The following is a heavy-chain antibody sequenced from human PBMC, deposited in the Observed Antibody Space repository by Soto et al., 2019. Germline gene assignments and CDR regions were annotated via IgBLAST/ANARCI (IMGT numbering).Heavy chain of an antibody. V-gene: IGHV4-31*03. D-gene: IGHD3-9*01. CDR2: IYYIGST. Sequence: SETLSLTCTVSGGSISSGSYYWTWIRQHPGKGLEWIGNIYYIGSTYYNPSLKSRITISQDKSKNQFSLKMNSVTAADSAVYFCARLEGLATISYYFDFWGPGALVTVSS. CDR3: ARLEGLATISYYFDF. J-gene: IGHJ4*02. CDR1: GGSISSGSYY.